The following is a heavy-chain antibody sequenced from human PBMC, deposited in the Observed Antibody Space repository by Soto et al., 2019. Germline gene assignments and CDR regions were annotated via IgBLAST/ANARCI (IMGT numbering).Heavy chain of an antibody. CDR1: GFSLSTSGMC. J-gene: IGHJ6*03. CDR2: IDWDDDK. V-gene: IGHV2-70*11. D-gene: IGHD2-2*01. Sequence: SGPTLVNPTQTLTLTCTFSGFSLSTSGMCVSWIRQPPGKALEWLARIDWDDDKYYSTSLKTRLTISKDTSKNQVVLTMTNMDPVDTATYYCARIRVVPAAISYYYYMDVWGKGTTVTVSS. CDR3: ARIRVVPAAISYYYYMDV.